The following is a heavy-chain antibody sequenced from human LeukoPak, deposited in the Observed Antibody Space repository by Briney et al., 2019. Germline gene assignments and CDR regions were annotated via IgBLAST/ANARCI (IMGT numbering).Heavy chain of an antibody. CDR1: GFIFSTYG. Sequence: GGSLRLSCVASGFIFSTYGLHWVRQSPGRGLEWVSVIWYDGSQRYYADSVKGRFTISRDDSQNTIYLQMDSLRAEDTAVYYCATSSPRNYFDHWGQGTLVTVSS. CDR3: ATSSPRNYFDH. V-gene: IGHV3-33*01. CDR2: IWYDGSQR. J-gene: IGHJ4*02. D-gene: IGHD1-14*01.